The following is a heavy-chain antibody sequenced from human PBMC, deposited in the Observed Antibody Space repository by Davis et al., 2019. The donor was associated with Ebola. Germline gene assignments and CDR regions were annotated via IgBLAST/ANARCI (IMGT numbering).Heavy chain of an antibody. CDR1: GFTFSPFW. V-gene: IGHV3-7*01. J-gene: IGHJ4*02. D-gene: IGHD3-10*01. CDR3: ARDFFYYGSGSYDF. CDR2: IKQEGDEK. Sequence: GGSLRLSCAASGFTFSPFWMSWVRQAPGKGLEWVANIKQEGDEKNYVDSVKGRFTISRDNAEKSLSLQMNSLRAEDTAVYYCARDFFYYGSGSYDFWGQGILVTVSS.